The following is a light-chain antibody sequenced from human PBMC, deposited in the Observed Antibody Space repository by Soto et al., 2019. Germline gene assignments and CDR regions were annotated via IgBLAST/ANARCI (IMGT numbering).Light chain of an antibody. Sequence: EILLPKSPGTLSLSPGERATISYRASQRVSSTYLAWYQQKPGQAPRLFISGASTRATGIPDRISGSGSGTVFTLTISRLEPEDFAVYYYQQYGNSRWTFGQGIKVDIK. V-gene: IGKV3-20*01. CDR3: QQYGNSRWT. J-gene: IGKJ1*01. CDR2: GAS. CDR1: QRVSSTY.